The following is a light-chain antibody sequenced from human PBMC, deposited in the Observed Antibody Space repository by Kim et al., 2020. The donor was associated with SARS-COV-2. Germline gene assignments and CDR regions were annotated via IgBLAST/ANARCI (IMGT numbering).Light chain of an antibody. J-gene: IGKJ1*01. CDR3: QKCDSAPWT. CDR1: QDISNY. V-gene: IGKV1-27*01. CDR2: AAS. Sequence: GDRVTITCRASQDISNYLAWFQLKPGKAPKLLIYAASALQPGVPSRFSGSGSGTDFTLTVTSLQPEDVATYYCQKCDSAPWTFVQGTKV.